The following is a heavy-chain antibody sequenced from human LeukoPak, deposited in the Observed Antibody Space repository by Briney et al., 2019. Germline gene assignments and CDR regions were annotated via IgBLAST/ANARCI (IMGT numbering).Heavy chain of an antibody. Sequence: SETLSLTCTVSGGSISSYYWSWIRQPAGKGLEWIGEINHSGSTNYNPSLKSRVTISVDTSKNQFSLKLSSATAADTAVYYCARGPGYQLLRPYYYYYGMDVWGQGTTVTVSS. V-gene: IGHV4-34*01. CDR3: ARGPGYQLLRPYYYYYGMDV. J-gene: IGHJ6*02. CDR1: GGSISSYY. CDR2: INHSGST. D-gene: IGHD2-2*01.